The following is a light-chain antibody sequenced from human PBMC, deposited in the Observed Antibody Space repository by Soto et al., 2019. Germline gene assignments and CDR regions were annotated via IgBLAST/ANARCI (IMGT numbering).Light chain of an antibody. CDR1: QSVLYSSNNKNY. V-gene: IGKV4-1*01. CDR3: QQYYSTPPIT. J-gene: IGKJ5*01. Sequence: DIVMTQSPDSLAVSLGERATINCKSSQSVLYSSNNKNYLAWYQQKPGQPPKLLIYWASTRESGVPDRFSGSGSGKDYTLTISSLQAEEVAVYYCQQYYSTPPITFGQGTRLEIK. CDR2: WAS.